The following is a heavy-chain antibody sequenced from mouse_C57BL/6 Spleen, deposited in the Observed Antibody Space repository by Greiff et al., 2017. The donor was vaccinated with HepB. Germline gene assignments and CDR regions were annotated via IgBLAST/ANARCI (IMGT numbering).Heavy chain of an antibody. CDR3: ARGGRRRVYWYFDV. CDR1: GYTFTDYN. CDR2: INPNNGGT. V-gene: IGHV1-18*01. Sequence: EVQLQQSGPELVKPGASVKIPCKASGYTFTDYNMDWVKQSHGKSLEWIGDINPNNGGTIYNQKFKGKATLTVDKSSSTDYMELRSLTSEDTAVYYCARGGRRRVYWYFDVWGTGTTVTVSS. J-gene: IGHJ1*03. D-gene: IGHD2-12*01.